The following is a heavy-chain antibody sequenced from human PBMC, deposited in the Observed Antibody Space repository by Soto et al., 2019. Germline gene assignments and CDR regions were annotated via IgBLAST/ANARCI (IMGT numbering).Heavy chain of an antibody. CDR3: ARVEYYDFWSGYLTRGHYYYYMDV. D-gene: IGHD3-3*01. CDR2: INSDGSST. V-gene: IGHV3-74*01. J-gene: IGHJ6*03. CDR1: GFTFSSYW. Sequence: GGSLSLSCAASGFTFSSYWMHWVRQAPGKGLVWVSRINSDGSSTSYADSVKGRFTISRDNAKNTLYLQMNSLRAEDTAVYYCARVEYYDFWSGYLTRGHYYYYMDVWGKGTTVTVSS.